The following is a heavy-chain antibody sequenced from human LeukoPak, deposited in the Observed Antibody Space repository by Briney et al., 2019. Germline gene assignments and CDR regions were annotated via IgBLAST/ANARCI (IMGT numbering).Heavy chain of an antibody. Sequence: GGSLRLSCAASGFTFSSYAMGWVRQAPGKGLEWVSTISSSSGDTYYADSVKGRLTVSRDNSKNTLYLQMNGLRAEDTAVYYCARVAWPDAFDIWGQGTRVTVS. CDR1: GFTFSSYA. D-gene: IGHD5-24*01. V-gene: IGHV3-23*01. J-gene: IGHJ3*02. CDR3: ARVAWPDAFDI. CDR2: ISSSSGDT.